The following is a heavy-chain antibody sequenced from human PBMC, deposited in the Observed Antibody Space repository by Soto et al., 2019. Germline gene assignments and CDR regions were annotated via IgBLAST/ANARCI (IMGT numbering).Heavy chain of an antibody. CDR2: ISYDGSNK. CDR1: GFSFSTYA. Sequence: GGSLRLSCAASGFSFSTYAMHWVRQAPGKGLEWVAIISYDGSNKYYADSVKGRFTISRDNAKNSLYLQMNSLRAEDTAVYYCARDDIVATPLDYWGQGTLVTVSS. CDR3: ARDDIVATPLDY. J-gene: IGHJ4*02. D-gene: IGHD5-12*01. V-gene: IGHV3-30-3*01.